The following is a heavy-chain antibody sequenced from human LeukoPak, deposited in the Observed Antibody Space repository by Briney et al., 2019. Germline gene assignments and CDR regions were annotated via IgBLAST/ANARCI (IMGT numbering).Heavy chain of an antibody. D-gene: IGHD3-10*01. CDR2: INHSGTT. J-gene: IGHJ6*03. CDR1: GDFFRAYY. V-gene: IGHV4-34*01. Sequence: KPSETLFLTCGVHGDFFRAYYWSWIRQAPGKGLEWIGDINHSGTTKYNPSLASRVTISIDTSKNQFSLRVNSVTGADTAVYYCARAGYYYGSGSYYSPYYYYYMDVWGKGTTVTISS. CDR3: ARAGYYYGSGSYYSPYYYYYMDV.